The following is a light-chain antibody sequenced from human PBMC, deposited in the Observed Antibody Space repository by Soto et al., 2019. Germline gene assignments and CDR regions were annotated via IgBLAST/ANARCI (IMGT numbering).Light chain of an antibody. J-gene: IGLJ1*01. CDR3: CSYVSSKTYV. CDR2: EVS. CDR1: RTDVGGYXF. V-gene: IGLV2-14*03. Sequence: QSALTQPASVSGSPGQSITISCTGSRTDVGGYXFVSWYQQHPGKAPKLIIYEVSNRPSGVSTRFSGSKSDNTASLTISGLXAEDEADYYCCSYVSSKTYVFGTGTKVTVL.